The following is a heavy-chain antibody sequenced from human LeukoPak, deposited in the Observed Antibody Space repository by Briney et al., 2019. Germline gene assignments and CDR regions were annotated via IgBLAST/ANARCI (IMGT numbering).Heavy chain of an antibody. D-gene: IGHD3-22*01. J-gene: IGHJ4*02. Sequence: GGSLRLSCAASGFTFDSYGMSWVRQAPGKGLEWVSFISPSGDRTSNADSVEGRFTISRDNPRDTLYLQMNSLRDEDTAGYYCAIMHGYYDGSGYWVQWGQGTLVTVSS. CDR2: ISPSGDRT. CDR1: GFTFDSYG. V-gene: IGHV3-23*01. CDR3: AIMHGYYDGSGYWVQ.